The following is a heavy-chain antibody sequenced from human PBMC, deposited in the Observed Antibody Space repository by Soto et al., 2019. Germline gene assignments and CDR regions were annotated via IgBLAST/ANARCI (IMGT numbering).Heavy chain of an antibody. CDR2: INHRGTT. D-gene: IGHD6-19*01. V-gene: IGHV4-34*01. J-gene: IGHJ3*02. CDR3: ARVRELQSGWHPDAFDI. Sequence: SETLSLTCAVYGGSFNDYFWSWIRQPPGKGLEWIGEINHRGTTNYIPSLKRRVTISVDTSKNQFSLKLISVTAADTAVYFCARVRELQSGWHPDAFDIWGQGTMVTVSS. CDR1: GGSFNDYF.